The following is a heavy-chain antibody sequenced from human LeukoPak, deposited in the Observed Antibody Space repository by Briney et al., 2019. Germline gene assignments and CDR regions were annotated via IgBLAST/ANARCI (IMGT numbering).Heavy chain of an antibody. Sequence: SSETLSLTCTVSGGSINSSYYYWGWIRQPPGKWLGWIGSIYYNGSTYYNPSLKSRVTISVDTSNNHFSLKLTSVTAADTAVYYCARHYSSSWYSAFHIWGQGTMVTVSS. CDR1: GGSINSSYYY. V-gene: IGHV4-39*01. D-gene: IGHD6-13*01. CDR3: ARHYSSSWYSAFHI. CDR2: IYYNGST. J-gene: IGHJ3*02.